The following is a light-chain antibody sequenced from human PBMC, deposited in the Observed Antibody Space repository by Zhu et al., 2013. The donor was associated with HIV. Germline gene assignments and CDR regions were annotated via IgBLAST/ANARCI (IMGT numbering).Light chain of an antibody. CDR1: QSVANS. Sequence: EIVLTQSPVTLSLSPGERATLSCRASQSVANSLAWYQQKPGQAPRLLIYGASSRASGIPDRFSGSGSGTDFTLTISSLEPEDSAVYYCQQRGSRPPYTFGQGTILEIK. CDR3: QQRGSRPPYT. J-gene: IGKJ2*01. CDR2: GAS. V-gene: IGKV3-11*01.